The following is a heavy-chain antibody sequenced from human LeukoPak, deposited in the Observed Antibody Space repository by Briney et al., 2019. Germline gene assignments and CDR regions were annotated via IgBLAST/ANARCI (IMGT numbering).Heavy chain of an antibody. J-gene: IGHJ4*02. CDR3: ARDLLQVRGVTGRDY. Sequence: SETLSLTCTVSGYSISSGYYWGWIRQPPGKGLEWIGSIYHSGSTYYNPSLKSRVTISVDTSKNQFSLKLSSATAADTAVYYCARDLLQVRGVTGRDYWGQGTLVTVSS. D-gene: IGHD3-10*01. V-gene: IGHV4-38-2*02. CDR2: IYHSGST. CDR1: GYSISSGYY.